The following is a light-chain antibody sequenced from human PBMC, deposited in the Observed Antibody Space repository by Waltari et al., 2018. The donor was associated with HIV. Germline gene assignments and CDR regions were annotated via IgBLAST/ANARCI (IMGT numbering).Light chain of an antibody. CDR3: HVWDSNTEI. V-gene: IGLV3-9*01. J-gene: IGLJ1*01. CDR1: NLGTKN. CDR2: RDA. Sequence: SYAVTQPLSVSVDLGQTPTLTCGGTNLGTKNVHWYRQKPGQAPVLVIYRDANRPSGVPERFSGSNSGNTATLTISRAQAGDEADYYCHVWDSNTEIFGTGTKVTVL.